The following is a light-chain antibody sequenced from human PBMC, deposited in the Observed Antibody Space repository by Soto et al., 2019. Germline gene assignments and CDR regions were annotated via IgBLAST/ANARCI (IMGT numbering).Light chain of an antibody. CDR3: QQYGTSPAT. J-gene: IGKJ1*01. Sequence: EIVLTQSPGTLSLSPGERATLSCSASQTVSSNFLAWYQQIPAQAPRLLIHGASTRATGITDRFSGSVSGTDFTLIISGLEPEDFAVYYCQQYGTSPATFGQGTKVDI. CDR1: QTVSSNF. V-gene: IGKV3-20*01. CDR2: GAS.